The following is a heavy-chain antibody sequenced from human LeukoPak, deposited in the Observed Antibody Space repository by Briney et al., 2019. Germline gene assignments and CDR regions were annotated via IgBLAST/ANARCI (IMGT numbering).Heavy chain of an antibody. CDR2: IYYSGST. V-gene: IGHV4-39*07. CDR1: GGSISSSSYY. D-gene: IGHD3-10*01. Sequence: SETLSLTCTVSGGSISSSSYYWGWIRQPPGKGLEWIGSIYYSGSTYYNPSLKSRVTISVDTSKNQFSLKLSSVTAADTAVYARAGRYGSGSYYGYWGQGTLVTVSS. CDR3: AGRYGSGSYYGY. J-gene: IGHJ4*02.